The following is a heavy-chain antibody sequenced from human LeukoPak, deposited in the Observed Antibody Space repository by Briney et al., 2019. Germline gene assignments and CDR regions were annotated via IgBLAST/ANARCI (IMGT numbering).Heavy chain of an antibody. D-gene: IGHD3-22*01. Sequence: GGSLRLSCAASGFTFSSYSMNWVRQAPGKGLEWVSSISSSSSYIYYADSVKGRFTISRDNAKNTLYLQMNSLRAEDTAMYYCARVIADNSAYYRNFDFWGQGTLVTVSS. J-gene: IGHJ4*02. CDR1: GFTFSSYS. CDR3: ARVIADNSAYYRNFDF. CDR2: ISSSSSYI. V-gene: IGHV3-21*01.